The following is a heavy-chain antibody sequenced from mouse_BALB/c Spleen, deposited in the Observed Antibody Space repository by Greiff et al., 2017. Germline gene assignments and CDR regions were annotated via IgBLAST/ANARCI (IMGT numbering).Heavy chain of an antibody. CDR1: GDTFNSYW. D-gene: IGHD2-1*01. CDR2: INPSTGYT. Sequence: QVQLQQSGAELAKPGASVKMSCKASGDTFNSYWMHWVKQRPGQGLEWIGYINPSTGYTEYNQKFKDKATLTADKSSSTAYMQLSSLTSEDSAVYYCAREGGGNPYAMDYWGQGTSGTVSS. V-gene: IGHV1-7*01. CDR3: AREGGGNPYAMDY. J-gene: IGHJ4*01.